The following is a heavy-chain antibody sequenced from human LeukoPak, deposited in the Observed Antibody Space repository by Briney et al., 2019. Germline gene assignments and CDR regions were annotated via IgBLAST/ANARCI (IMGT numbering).Heavy chain of an antibody. CDR1: GFTFSSYA. CDR3: AKTAGGLHWLDP. D-gene: IGHD2-15*01. CDR2: ISYDGSNK. V-gene: IGHV3-30-3*02. J-gene: IGHJ5*02. Sequence: PGGSLRLSCAASGFTFSSYAMHWVRQAPGKGLEWVAVISYDGSNKYYADSVKGRFTISRDNSKNTLYLQMNSLRIEDTALYYCAKTAGGLHWLDPWGQGTLVTVSS.